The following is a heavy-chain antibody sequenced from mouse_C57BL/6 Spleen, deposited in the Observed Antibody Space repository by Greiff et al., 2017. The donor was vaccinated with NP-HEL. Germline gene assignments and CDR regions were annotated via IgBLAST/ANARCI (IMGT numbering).Heavy chain of an antibody. CDR1: GISITTGNYR. J-gene: IGHJ2*01. V-gene: IGHV3-5*01. D-gene: IGHD2-4*01. CDR3: ARGYYDYGSFDY. Sequence: EVKLVESGPGLVKPSQTVFLTCTVTGISITTGNYRWSWIRQFPGNKLERIGYIYYSGTITYNPSLTSRTTITRDTPKNQFFLEMNSLTAEDTATYYCARGYYDYGSFDYWGQGTTLTVSS. CDR2: IYYSGTI.